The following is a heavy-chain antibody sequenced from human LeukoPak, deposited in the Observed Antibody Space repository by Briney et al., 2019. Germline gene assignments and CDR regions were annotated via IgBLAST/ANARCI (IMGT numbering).Heavy chain of an antibody. CDR2: ILGSASAT. Sequence: TGGSLRLSCAASGFTVSSNYMSWVRQAPGKGLEWVSAILGSASATYYADSVKGRFTVSRDNFQNTVFLQMYSLRADDTAMYYCAKSRGGNWQDAFDVWTQGTVVTVSS. V-gene: IGHV3-23*01. D-gene: IGHD3-10*01. J-gene: IGHJ3*01. CDR1: GFTVSSNY. CDR3: AKSRGGNWQDAFDV.